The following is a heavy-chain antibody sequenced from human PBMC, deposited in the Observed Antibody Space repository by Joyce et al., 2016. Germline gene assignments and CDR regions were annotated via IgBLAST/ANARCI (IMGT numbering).Heavy chain of an antibody. D-gene: IGHD3/OR15-3a*01. J-gene: IGHJ4*02. CDR3: ARGNFGPINFDF. CDR2: ISYDEDYK. V-gene: IGHV3-30-3*01. CDR1: GFRFSNYA. Sequence: QVQLVESGGGVVQPGRSLRLSCAASGFRFSNYAMHWVRQAPGKGLGWVAVISYDEDYKYYADSVKGRFTISRDNSKNTLYLQLNSLRAEDTAIYYCARGNFGPINFDFWGQGTLVTVSS.